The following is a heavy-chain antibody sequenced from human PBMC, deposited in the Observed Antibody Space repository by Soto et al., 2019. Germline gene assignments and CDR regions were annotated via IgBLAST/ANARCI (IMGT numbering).Heavy chain of an antibody. CDR3: ARDKITGLFDY. CDR1: GGSISSYY. CDR2: IYNSGRT. J-gene: IGHJ4*02. V-gene: IGHV4-59*12. D-gene: IGHD2-8*02. Sequence: SETLSLTCTVSGGSISSYYWSWIRQPPGKGLEWIGYIYNSGRTNYNPSLKSRVTISVDTSKNQSSLKLTSVTAADTAVYYCARDKITGLFDYWGQGTLVTVSS.